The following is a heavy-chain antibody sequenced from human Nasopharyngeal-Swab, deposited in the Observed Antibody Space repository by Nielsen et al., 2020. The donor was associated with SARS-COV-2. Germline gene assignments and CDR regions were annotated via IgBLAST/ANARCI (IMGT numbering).Heavy chain of an antibody. CDR3: TTDFYFDY. J-gene: IGHJ4*02. CDR1: GSIFSASA. CDR2: IGDKEHNYAT. V-gene: IGHV3-73*01. Sequence: GESLKISCAASGSIFSASAIHWVRQASGKGLEWVGRIGDKEHNYATTYGASVQGRFTISRDDSKNTAFLQMDGLKTEDTALYYCTTDFYFDYWGQGALVTVSS.